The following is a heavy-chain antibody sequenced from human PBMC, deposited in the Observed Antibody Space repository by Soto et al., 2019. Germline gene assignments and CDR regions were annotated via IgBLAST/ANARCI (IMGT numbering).Heavy chain of an antibody. D-gene: IGHD5-12*01. CDR1: GGSVSSGSYY. J-gene: IGHJ6*02. CDR2: IYYSGST. V-gene: IGHV4-61*01. CDR3: ARGGVDIVAGDCYYYGMDV. Sequence: QVQLQESGPGLVKPSETLSLTCTVPGGSVSSGSYYWSWIRQPPGKGLEWIGYIYYSGSTNYNPSLKSRVTISVDTSKNQFSLKLSSVTAADTAVYYCARGGVDIVAGDCYYYGMDVWGQGTTVTVSS.